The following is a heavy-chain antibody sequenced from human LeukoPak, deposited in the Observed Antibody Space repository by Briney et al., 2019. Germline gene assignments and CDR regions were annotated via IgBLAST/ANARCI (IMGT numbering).Heavy chain of an antibody. CDR2: ISRSGSSI. J-gene: IGHJ4*02. CDR3: ARLPSYCSSTSCLDY. Sequence: GGSLRLSCAASGFTFSSYEMNRVRQAPGKGLEWVSYISRSGSSIYYADSVKGRFTISRDNAKNSLYLQMSSLRAEDTSVYYCARLPSYCSSTSCLDYWGQGTLVTVSS. CDR1: GFTFSSYE. V-gene: IGHV3-48*03. D-gene: IGHD2-2*01.